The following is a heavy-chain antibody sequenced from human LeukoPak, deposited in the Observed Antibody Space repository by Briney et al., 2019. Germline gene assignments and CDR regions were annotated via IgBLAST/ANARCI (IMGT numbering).Heavy chain of an antibody. D-gene: IGHD3-10*01. CDR2: ISGSGGST. CDR3: AKSSSGSYYNLIDY. CDR1: GLTFSSYA. V-gene: IGHV3-23*01. J-gene: IGHJ4*02. Sequence: GGSLRLSCAASGLTFSSYAVSWVRQAPGKGLEWVSAISGSGGSTYYADSVKGRFTISRDNSKNTLYLQMNSLRAEDTAVYYCAKSSSGSYYNLIDYWGQGTLVTVSS.